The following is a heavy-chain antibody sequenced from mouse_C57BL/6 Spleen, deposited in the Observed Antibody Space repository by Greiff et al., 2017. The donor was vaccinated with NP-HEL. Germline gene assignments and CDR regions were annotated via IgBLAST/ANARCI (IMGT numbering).Heavy chain of an antibody. CDR3: ARNHYYGSSYFDY. J-gene: IGHJ2*01. CDR2: ISYDGSY. D-gene: IGHD1-1*01. CDR1: GYSITSGYY. Sequence: DVKLQESGPGLVKPSQSLSLTCSVTGYSITSGYYWNWIRQFPGNKLEWMGYISYDGSYNYNPSLKNRISITRDTSKNQFFLKLHSVTTEDTATYYCARNHYYGSSYFDYWGQGTTLTVSS. V-gene: IGHV3-6*01.